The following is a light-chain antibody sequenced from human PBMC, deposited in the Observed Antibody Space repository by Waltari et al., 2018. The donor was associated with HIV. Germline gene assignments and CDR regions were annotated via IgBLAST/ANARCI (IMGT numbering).Light chain of an antibody. CDR1: SSNLAHNS. CDR3: GTWDSSLNAGV. CDR2: DND. Sequence: QSMLTQPPSVSASPGQKVTISCPGSSSNLAHNSLSWYQHLPGAAPQLVIYDNDNRPSGIPDRFSGSKSGASATLVITGLQTGDEGDYYCGTWDSSLNAGVFGGGTKLTVL. V-gene: IGLV1-51*01. J-gene: IGLJ3*02.